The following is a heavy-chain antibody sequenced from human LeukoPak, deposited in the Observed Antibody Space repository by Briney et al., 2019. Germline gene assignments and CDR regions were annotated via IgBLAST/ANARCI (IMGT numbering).Heavy chain of an antibody. CDR2: ISYDGSNK. Sequence: GRSLRLSCAASGFTFSSYGMHWVHQAPGKGLEWVALISYDGSNKYYADSVKGRFTISRDSSKNTLYLQMNSLRPEDTAIYYCAKGGYGIQLWWAFDIWGQGTMVTVSS. CDR3: AKGGYGIQLWWAFDI. D-gene: IGHD5-18*01. CDR1: GFTFSSYG. V-gene: IGHV3-30*18. J-gene: IGHJ3*02.